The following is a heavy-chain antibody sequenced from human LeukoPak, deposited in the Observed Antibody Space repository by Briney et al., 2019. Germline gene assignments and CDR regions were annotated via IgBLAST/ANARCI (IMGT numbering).Heavy chain of an antibody. Sequence: GRSLRLSCAASGFTFDDYAMHWVRQAPGKGLEWVSGISWNSGSIGYADSVKGRFTISGDNAKNSLYLQMNSLRAEDTALYYCAKDPTPLLESDHWFDPWGQGTLVTVSS. CDR3: AKDPTPLLESDHWFDP. CDR1: GFTFDDYA. J-gene: IGHJ5*02. D-gene: IGHD3-3*01. V-gene: IGHV3-9*01. CDR2: ISWNSGSI.